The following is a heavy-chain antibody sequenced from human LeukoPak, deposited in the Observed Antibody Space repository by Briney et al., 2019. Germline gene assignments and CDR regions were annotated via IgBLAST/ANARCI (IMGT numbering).Heavy chain of an antibody. J-gene: IGHJ5*02. CDR1: GFTFNLYW. D-gene: IGHD3-10*01. Sequence: PGGSLRLSCAASGFTFNLYWIHWVHQAPGKGLEWLSRISDDGTTTNYADSVKGRFTISRDNAKNTLYLQMNSLRVDDTAVYYCARDSRYYYGSGSYQPYWFDPWGQGTLVTVSS. CDR3: ARDSRYYYGSGSYQPYWFDP. CDR2: ISDDGTTT. V-gene: IGHV3-74*01.